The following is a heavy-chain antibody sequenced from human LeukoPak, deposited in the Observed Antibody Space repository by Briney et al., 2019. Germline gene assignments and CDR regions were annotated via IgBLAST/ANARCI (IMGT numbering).Heavy chain of an antibody. D-gene: IGHD4-17*01. CDR3: ARDRGYGELYYYYYYGMDV. CDR2: IKQDGSEK. V-gene: IGHV3-7*01. Sequence: GGSLRLSCAASGFTFSSYWMSWVRQAPGKGLEWVANIKQDGSEKYYVDSVKGRFTISRDNSKNTLYLQMNSLRAEDTAVYYCARDRGYGELYYYYYYGMDVWGQGTTVTVSS. CDR1: GFTFSSYW. J-gene: IGHJ6*02.